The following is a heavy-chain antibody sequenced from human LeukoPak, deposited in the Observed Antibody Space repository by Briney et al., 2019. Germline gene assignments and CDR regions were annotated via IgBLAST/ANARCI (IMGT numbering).Heavy chain of an antibody. CDR2: INPSGGST. V-gene: IGHV1-46*01. D-gene: IGHD2-15*01. CDR1: GYTFTTYV. Sequence: ASVKVSCKTSGYTFTTYVMNWVRQAPGQGLEWMGIINPSGGSTSYAQKFQGRVTMTRDTSTSTVYMELSSLRSEDTAVYYCARDLLYCSGGSCYSAGTDYWGQGTLVTVSS. CDR3: ARDLLYCSGGSCYSAGTDY. J-gene: IGHJ4*02.